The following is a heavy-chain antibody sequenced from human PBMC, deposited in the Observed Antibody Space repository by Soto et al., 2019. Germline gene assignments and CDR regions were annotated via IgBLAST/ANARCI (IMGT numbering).Heavy chain of an antibody. CDR3: AREDYAGASPRFDY. D-gene: IGHD4-17*01. J-gene: IGHJ4*02. CDR2: ISGSSSNI. Sequence: EVQLVESGGGLVKPGGSLRLSCAASGFIFSSYTMTWVRQAPGKGLEWVSSISGSSSNIEYADSVKGRFSVSRDNDNNSLFLQLNSLRAEDTAVYYWAREDYAGASPRFDYWGLGALVTVSS. CDR1: GFIFSSYT. V-gene: IGHV3-21*01.